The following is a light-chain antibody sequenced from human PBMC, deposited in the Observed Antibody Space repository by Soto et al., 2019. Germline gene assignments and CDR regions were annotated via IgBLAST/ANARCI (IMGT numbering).Light chain of an antibody. CDR2: GAS. CDR3: QQHNGWPLT. CDR1: QSVSSS. J-gene: IGKJ4*01. V-gene: IGKV3-15*01. Sequence: EIVMTQSPGTLSVSPGERVTLSCRGSQSVSSSLAWYQQKPGQAPRLLLYGASTRAPGVPARFSGSGSGTDFTFNISSLQSEDFAVYYCQQHNGWPLTFGGGTKVEIK.